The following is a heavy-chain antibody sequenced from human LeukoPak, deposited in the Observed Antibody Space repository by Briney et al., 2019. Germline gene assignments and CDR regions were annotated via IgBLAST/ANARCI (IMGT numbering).Heavy chain of an antibody. V-gene: IGHV1-8*01. D-gene: IGHD1-26*01. CDR1: GYTFTSYD. J-gene: IGHJ3*02. Sequence: ASVKVSCKASGYTFTSYDINWVRQATGQGLEWMGWMNPNSGNTGYAQKFQGRVTMTRNTSISTAYMELSSLRSEDTAVYYCARGRNGWVYWGLRAFDIWGQGTMVTVSS. CDR3: ARGRNGWVYWGLRAFDI. CDR2: MNPNSGNT.